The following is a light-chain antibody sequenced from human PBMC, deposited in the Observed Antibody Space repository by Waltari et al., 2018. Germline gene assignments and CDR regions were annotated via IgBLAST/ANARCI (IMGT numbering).Light chain of an antibody. Sequence: QSALTQPASVSGSPGQSITISCPGNRSDVGRYNFVTWYQQHHGNAPKLMIYEATKRPSGVSNRFSGSKSGNTASLTISGLQAEDEADYYCCSYTTSNTFVFGGGTKLTVL. CDR3: CSYTTSNTFV. CDR1: RSDVGRYNF. V-gene: IGLV2-23*02. CDR2: EAT. J-gene: IGLJ2*01.